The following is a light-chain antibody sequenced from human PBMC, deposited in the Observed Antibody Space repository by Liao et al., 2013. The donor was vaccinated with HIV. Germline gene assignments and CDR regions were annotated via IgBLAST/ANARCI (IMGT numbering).Light chain of an antibody. CDR3: QMWDHSSDQVV. CDR1: NLDSKS. J-gene: IGLJ2*01. Sequence: SYELTQPPAVSVAPGQTAMITCGGYNLDSKSVHWYQQRPGQAPVLVIHYDSARPSGIPERFSGSNSVNTATLTISTVEAGDEADYYCQMWDHSSDQVVFGGGTKVTVL. CDR2: YDS. V-gene: IGLV3-21*01.